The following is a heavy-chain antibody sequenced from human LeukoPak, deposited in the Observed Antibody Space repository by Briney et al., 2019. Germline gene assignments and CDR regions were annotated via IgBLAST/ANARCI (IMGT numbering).Heavy chain of an antibody. V-gene: IGHV4-4*07. J-gene: IGHJ5*02. Sequence: SETLSLTCTVSGGSISSYYWSWIRQPAGKGLEWIGRIYTSGSTNYNPSLKSRVTMSVDTSKNQFSLKLNSVTAADTAVYYCARVPFLGYSGYDYWFDPWGQGTLVTVSS. CDR3: ARVPFLGYSGYDYWFDP. CDR1: GGSISSYY. CDR2: IYTSGST. D-gene: IGHD5-12*01.